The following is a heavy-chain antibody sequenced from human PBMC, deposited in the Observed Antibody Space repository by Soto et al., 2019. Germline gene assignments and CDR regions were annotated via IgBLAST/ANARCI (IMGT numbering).Heavy chain of an antibody. D-gene: IGHD5-12*01. V-gene: IGHV3-33*01. CDR3: VRAAGYSGNDYVYYYGMDV. J-gene: IGHJ6*02. CDR1: GFTFSSYG. CDR2: VWYDGGNK. Sequence: QVQLVESGGRVVQPGRSLRLSCAASGFTFSSYGMHWVRQAPGKGLEWVALVWYDGGNKYYADSVKGRFTISRDNSKNTLYLQMNSLRDEDTAVYYCVRAAGYSGNDYVYYYGMDVWGQGTTVTVSS.